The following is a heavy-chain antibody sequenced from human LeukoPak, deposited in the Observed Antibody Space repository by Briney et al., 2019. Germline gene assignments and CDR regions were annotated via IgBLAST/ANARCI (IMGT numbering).Heavy chain of an antibody. J-gene: IGHJ4*02. Sequence: GGSLRLSCIASGFTFSSYWMSWVRQTPEKGLQWVANIKQDESEKVYVDSVKGRFTISRDNAKSSLYLQMNSLRAEDTAVYYCARVGGYDIDYWGQGTLVTVSS. V-gene: IGHV3-7*05. CDR3: ARVGGYDIDY. D-gene: IGHD3-9*01. CDR2: IKQDESEK. CDR1: GFTFSSYW.